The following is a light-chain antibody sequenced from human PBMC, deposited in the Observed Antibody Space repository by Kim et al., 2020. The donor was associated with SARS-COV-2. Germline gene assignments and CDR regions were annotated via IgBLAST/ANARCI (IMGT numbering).Light chain of an antibody. V-gene: IGLV3-1*01. CDR2: KDS. CDR3: QAWDSSTHVV. Sequence: SHELTQPPSVSVSPGQTASITCSGDKLGDKYACWYQQKPGQSPVLVIYKDSKRPSGIPERFSGSNSGNTATLTISGTQAMDEADYYCQAWDSSTHVVFGGGTKLTVL. CDR1: KLGDKY. J-gene: IGLJ2*01.